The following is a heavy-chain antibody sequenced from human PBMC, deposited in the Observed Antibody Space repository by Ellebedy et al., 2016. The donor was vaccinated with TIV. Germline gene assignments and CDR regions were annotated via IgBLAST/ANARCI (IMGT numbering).Heavy chain of an antibody. J-gene: IGHJ4*02. Sequence: GSLRLSCTVSGGSMSGYYWTWSRQPPGKALEWIGYIYHSGNTKYNPSLKSRVTISVDTSKNQFSLNLSSVTAADTAVYYCTSRARGRSDLGRVLYFDYWGQGTLVTVSS. CDR3: TSRARGRSDLGRVLYFDY. V-gene: IGHV4-4*09. D-gene: IGHD2-21*02. CDR2: IYHSGNT. CDR1: GGSMSGYY.